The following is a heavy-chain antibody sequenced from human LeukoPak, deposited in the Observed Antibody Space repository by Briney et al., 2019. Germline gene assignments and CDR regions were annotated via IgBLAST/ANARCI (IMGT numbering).Heavy chain of an antibody. CDR2: ISWNSGSI. CDR1: GSTFDDYA. V-gene: IGHV3-9*01. J-gene: IGHJ4*02. Sequence: GGSLRLSCAASGSTFDDYAMHWVRQAPGKGLEWVSGISWNSGSIGYADSVKGRFTISRDNAKNSLYLQMNSLRAEDTALYYCAKERYSYSYGGWDPFDYWGQGTLVTVSS. D-gene: IGHD5-18*01. CDR3: AKERYSYSYGGWDPFDY.